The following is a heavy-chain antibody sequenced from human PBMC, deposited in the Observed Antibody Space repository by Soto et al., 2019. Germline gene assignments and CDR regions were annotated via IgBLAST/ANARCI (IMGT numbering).Heavy chain of an antibody. V-gene: IGHV1-2*02. CDR1: GYQFTGSY. Sequence: QVRLDQSGADVQRPGASMNISCQASGYQFTGSYLHWVRRAPGHGLQWMGMINPDTGSTTYAETFQERVTMTTDKSAGTVFLGLGRLTSDDTATYYCARQYCSGTSCYWYFDFWGQGTFVSVSS. J-gene: IGHJ4*02. D-gene: IGHD2-2*01. CDR3: ARQYCSGTSCYWYFDF. CDR2: INPDTGST.